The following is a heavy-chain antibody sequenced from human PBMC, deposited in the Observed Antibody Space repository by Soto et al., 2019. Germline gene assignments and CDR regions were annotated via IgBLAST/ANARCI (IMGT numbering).Heavy chain of an antibody. V-gene: IGHV3-11*06. Sequence: GGSLRLSCASSGFTFSDYYMSLIRQAPGKGLEWVSYISSSSSYTNYADSVKGRFTISRDNAKNSLYLQMNSLRAEDTAVYYCARFYDFWSGPNSYYGMDVWGQGNTVTVS. CDR3: ARFYDFWSGPNSYYGMDV. CDR2: ISSSSSYT. D-gene: IGHD3-3*01. J-gene: IGHJ6*02. CDR1: GFTFSDYY.